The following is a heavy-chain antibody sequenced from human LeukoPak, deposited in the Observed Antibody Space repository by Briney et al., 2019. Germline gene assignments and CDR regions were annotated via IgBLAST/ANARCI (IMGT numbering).Heavy chain of an antibody. Sequence: SETLSLTCSVSGGSISGYYWSWIRQPPGKGLEWIGYIYDSGSTNYNPSLKSRVTVSVDTSKNQFSLKLSSVTAADTAVYYCARGQTMLDPEYFQDWGQGTLVTVSS. J-gene: IGHJ1*01. CDR1: GGSISGYY. CDR2: IYDSGST. D-gene: IGHD3-10*02. V-gene: IGHV4-59*12. CDR3: ARGQTMLDPEYFQD.